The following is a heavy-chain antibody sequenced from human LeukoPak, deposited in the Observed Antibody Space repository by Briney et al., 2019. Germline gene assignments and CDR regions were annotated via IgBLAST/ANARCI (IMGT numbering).Heavy chain of an antibody. D-gene: IGHD3-10*01. CDR3: ARWATMVRGVISSHLDY. J-gene: IGHJ4*02. V-gene: IGHV1-8*01. CDR2: MNPNSGNT. CDR1: GYTFTSYD. Sequence: ASVKVSCRASGYTFTSYDINWVRQATGQGLEWMGWMNPNSGNTGYAQKFQGRVTMTRDTSTSTVYMELSSLRSEDTAVYYCARWATMVRGVISSHLDYWGQGTLVTVSS.